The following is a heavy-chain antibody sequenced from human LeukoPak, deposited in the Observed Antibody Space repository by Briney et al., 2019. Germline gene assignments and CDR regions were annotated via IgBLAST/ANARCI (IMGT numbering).Heavy chain of an antibody. CDR3: ARHGNSGWYVY. CDR1: GGSISSYY. J-gene: IGHJ4*02. Sequence: KPSETLSLTCTVSGGSISSYYWSWIRQPPGKGLEWIGYIYYTGSTDYNPSLKSRVTISVDTSKNQLSLRLSSVTAADTAVYYCARHGNSGWYVYWGQGALVTVSS. CDR2: IYYTGST. D-gene: IGHD6-19*01. V-gene: IGHV4-59*08.